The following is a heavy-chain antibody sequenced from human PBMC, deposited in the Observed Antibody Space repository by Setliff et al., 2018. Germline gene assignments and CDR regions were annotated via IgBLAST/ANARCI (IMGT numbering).Heavy chain of an antibody. V-gene: IGHV4-59*01. CDR3: ARLSWNGLRYYGLDV. CDR2: IQKSGRT. D-gene: IGHD3-3*01. Sequence: SETLSLTCNVSGVSISSYYWSWIRQPPGKGLESIGYIQKSGRTNYNPSLMSRVSISVDTSKNQFSLKLRSVTAADTAVYYCARLSWNGLRYYGLDVWGQGTTVTVSS. CDR1: GVSISSYY. J-gene: IGHJ6*02.